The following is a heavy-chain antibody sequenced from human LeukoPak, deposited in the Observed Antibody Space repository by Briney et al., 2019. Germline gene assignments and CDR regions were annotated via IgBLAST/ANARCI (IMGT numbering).Heavy chain of an antibody. Sequence: GGSLRLSCAASGFTFSSYGMHWVRQAPGKGLEYVSRITSNGGSTYYADSVKGRFTISRDNSKNTLYLQMSSLRAEDTAVYYCVNQISGWVYWGQGTMVTVSS. V-gene: IGHV3-64D*06. J-gene: IGHJ4*02. CDR2: ITSNGGST. D-gene: IGHD6-19*01. CDR1: GFTFSSYG. CDR3: VNQISGWVY.